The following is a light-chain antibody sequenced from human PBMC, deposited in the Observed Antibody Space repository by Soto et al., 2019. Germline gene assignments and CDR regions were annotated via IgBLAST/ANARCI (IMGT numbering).Light chain of an antibody. CDR2: RTS. CDR3: QQHGSSPRT. Sequence: EIVLIQSAATRSLSPGERATLSCWASQSVNRYLVWYQQKPGQAPRLLIYRTSHRATGIPDRFSGSGSGTDFSLTISSLEPGDLAVYYCQQHGSSPRTFGQGTKVDIK. CDR1: QSVNRY. V-gene: IGKV3-20*01. J-gene: IGKJ1*01.